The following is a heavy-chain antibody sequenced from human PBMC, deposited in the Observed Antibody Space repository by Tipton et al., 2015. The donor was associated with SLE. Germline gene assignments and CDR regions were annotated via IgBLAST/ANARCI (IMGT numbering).Heavy chain of an antibody. CDR3: ARGGVGATSH. V-gene: IGHV4-34*01. CDR2: INHSGST. D-gene: IGHD1-26*01. Sequence: TLSLTCAVYGGSFSGYYWSWIRQPPGKGLEWIGEINHSGSTNYNPSLKSRVTISVDTSKNQFSLKLSSVTAADTAVYYCARGGVGATSHWGQGTLVTVS. J-gene: IGHJ4*02. CDR1: GGSFSGYY.